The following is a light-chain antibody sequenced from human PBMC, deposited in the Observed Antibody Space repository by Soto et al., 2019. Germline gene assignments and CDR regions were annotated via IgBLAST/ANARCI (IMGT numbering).Light chain of an antibody. J-gene: IGLJ1*01. CDR1: SSDVGGYNY. V-gene: IGLV2-14*01. CDR2: EVT. CDR3: SSYTSSNTYV. Sequence: QSALTQPASVSGSPGKSITISCTVTSSDVGGYNYVSWYQQNPGKAPKLMIYEVTNRPSGVSNRFSGSKSGNTASLTISGLQAEDEADYYCSSYTSSNTYVFGSGTKVTVL.